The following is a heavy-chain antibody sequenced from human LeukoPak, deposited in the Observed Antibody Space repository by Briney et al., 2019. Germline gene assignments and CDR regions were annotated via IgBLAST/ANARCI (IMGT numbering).Heavy chain of an antibody. D-gene: IGHD2-2*01. J-gene: IGHJ4*02. CDR3: ARAPIVVVPARRPTYFDF. CDR1: GLPFRSYW. V-gene: IGHV3-7*01. Sequence: PGGPLRLLCAASGLPFRSYWMSWVRQAPGKGLEWVANIRQDEGEKYYVDSVKGRFAISRDNAKNSLYLQMNSLSVEDTAMYYCARAPIVVVPARRPTYFDFWGERALVTVSS. CDR2: IRQDEGEK.